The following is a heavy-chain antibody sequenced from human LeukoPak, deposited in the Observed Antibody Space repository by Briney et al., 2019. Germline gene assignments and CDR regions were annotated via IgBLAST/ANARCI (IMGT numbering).Heavy chain of an antibody. D-gene: IGHD5-18*01. J-gene: IGHJ4*02. CDR3: ARDHTAMVEYYFDY. CDR2: IHSDGSTT. Sequence: GGSLRLSCAVSGITVSKYWMHWVRQVPGKGLVWVSRIHSDGSTTDYADSVKGRFTITRDSAKNTLYLEMNSLRAEDTAVYYCARDHTAMVEYYFDYWGQGTLVTVSS. V-gene: IGHV3-74*01. CDR1: GITVSKYW.